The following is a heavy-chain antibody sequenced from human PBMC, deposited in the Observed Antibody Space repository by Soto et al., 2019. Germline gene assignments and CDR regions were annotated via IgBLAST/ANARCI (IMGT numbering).Heavy chain of an antibody. CDR1: GFTFSSYA. CDR3: AKALAYSSSRYYYYYYGMDV. V-gene: IGHV3-23*01. D-gene: IGHD6-6*01. Sequence: PGGSLRLSCAASGFTFSSYAMSWVRQAPGKGLEWVSAISGSGGSTYYADSVKGRFTISRDNSKNTLYLQMNSLRAEDTAVYYCAKALAYSSSRYYYYYYGMDVWGQGTTVTVSS. CDR2: ISGSGGST. J-gene: IGHJ6*02.